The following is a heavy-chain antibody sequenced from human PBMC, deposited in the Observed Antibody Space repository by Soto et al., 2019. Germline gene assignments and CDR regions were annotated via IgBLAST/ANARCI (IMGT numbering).Heavy chain of an antibody. CDR2: ISYDGSNK. CDR3: AKGELDLLSAMDY. Sequence: GGSLRLSCAASGFTFSSYGMHWVRQAPGKGLEWVTVISYDGSNKYYAASVKGRFTFSRDNSKNTLYLQMTSLRAEDTAVYYCAKGELDLLSAMDYWGQGTLVTVSS. D-gene: IGHD1-26*01. V-gene: IGHV3-30*18. J-gene: IGHJ4*02. CDR1: GFTFSSYG.